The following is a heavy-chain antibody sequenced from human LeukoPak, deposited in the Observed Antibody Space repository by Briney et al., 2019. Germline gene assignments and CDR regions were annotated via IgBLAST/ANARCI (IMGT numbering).Heavy chain of an antibody. CDR2: IYYGRNY. V-gene: IGHV4-39*01. D-gene: IGHD6-13*01. J-gene: IGHJ4*02. Sequence: SETLSLTCTVSGVSISSRSYYWGWIRQPPGKGWEWIGKIYYGRNYKWNSSLKSRGTISVDTSKSQFSLKLSSVTAADTAVYYWATHSSSWHYLEYWGQGTLVTVSS. CDR1: GVSISSRSYY. CDR3: ATHSSSWHYLEY.